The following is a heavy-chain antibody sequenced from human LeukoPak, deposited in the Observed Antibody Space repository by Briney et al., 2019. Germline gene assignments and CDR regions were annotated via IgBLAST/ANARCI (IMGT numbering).Heavy chain of an antibody. CDR3: ARFFDGTGFDI. D-gene: IGHD3-10*01. Sequence: ASVKVSCKASGYTFTGYYMHWVRQAPGQGLEWMGWVSPKSGGTNYAQKFQGRVTITRDTSITTAYMELSRLRSDDTAVYYCARFFDGTGFDIWGQGTMVAVSS. CDR1: GYTFTGYY. CDR2: VSPKSGGT. J-gene: IGHJ3*02. V-gene: IGHV1-2*02.